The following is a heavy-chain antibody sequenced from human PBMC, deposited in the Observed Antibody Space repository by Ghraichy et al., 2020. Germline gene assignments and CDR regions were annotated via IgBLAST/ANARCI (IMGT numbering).Heavy chain of an antibody. Sequence: SETLSLTCTISGGSIRNYYWTWIRQPPGKGLEWIGYIYISGISNYNPSLKSRATISLDTSKKQFSLNLSSVTAADTALYYCASAVVPPAITYGPGAFDIWGQGTMVTVSS. V-gene: IGHV4-59*01. CDR3: ASAVVPPAITYGPGAFDI. J-gene: IGHJ3*02. CDR2: IYISGIS. CDR1: GGSIRNYY. D-gene: IGHD2-2*02.